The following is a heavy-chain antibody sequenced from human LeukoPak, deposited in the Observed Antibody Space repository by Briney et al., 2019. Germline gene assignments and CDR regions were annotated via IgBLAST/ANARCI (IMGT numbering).Heavy chain of an antibody. CDR2: ISCSGGST. Sequence: GGSLRLSCAASGFTFSSYAMSWVRQAPGKGLEWVSAISCSGGSTYYAASVKGWLTISRDNPKNTMYLQMNRLRAEDTAVYYCAKGMAQWLVTELDYWGQGTLVTVSS. CDR3: AKGMAQWLVTELDY. V-gene: IGHV3-23*01. D-gene: IGHD6-19*01. J-gene: IGHJ4*02. CDR1: GFTFSSYA.